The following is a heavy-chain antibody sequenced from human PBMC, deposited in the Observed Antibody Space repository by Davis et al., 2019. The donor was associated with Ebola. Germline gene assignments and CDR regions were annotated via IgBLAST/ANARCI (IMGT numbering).Heavy chain of an antibody. D-gene: IGHD3-3*01. CDR2: IYPGDSDT. Sequence: GESLKISCKGSGYSFTSYWIGWVRQMPGKGLEWMGIIYPGDSDTRYSPSFQGQVTISADKSISTAYLQWSSLKASDTAMYYCARLPVRFLEVYYYGMDVWGQGTTVTVSS. V-gene: IGHV5-51*01. J-gene: IGHJ6*02. CDR3: ARLPVRFLEVYYYGMDV. CDR1: GYSFTSYW.